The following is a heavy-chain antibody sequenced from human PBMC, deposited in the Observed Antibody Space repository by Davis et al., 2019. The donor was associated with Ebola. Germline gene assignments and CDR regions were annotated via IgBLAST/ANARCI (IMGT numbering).Heavy chain of an antibody. J-gene: IGHJ3*02. CDR2: ISYDGSKK. D-gene: IGHD3-10*01. V-gene: IGHV3-30*03. CDR3: ARAGTAFDI. Sequence: GGSLRLSCAASGFTFSTYGMHWVRQAPGKGLEWVAAISYDGSKKGYADSVKGRFTISRDNSKNTLYLQMNSLRAEDTAVYYCARAGTAFDIWGQGTMVTVSS. CDR1: GFTFSTYG.